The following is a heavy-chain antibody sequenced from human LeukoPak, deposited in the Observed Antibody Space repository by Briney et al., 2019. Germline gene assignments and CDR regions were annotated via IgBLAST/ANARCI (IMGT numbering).Heavy chain of an antibody. J-gene: IGHJ3*02. D-gene: IGHD2-15*01. CDR3: ARSTGYCSGGSCYHPGAFDI. CDR2: INWNGGST. V-gene: IGHV3-20*04. CDR1: GFTFDDYG. Sequence: PGGSLRLSCAASGFTFDDYGMSWVRQAPGKGLEWVSGINWNGGSTVYADSVKGRFTISRDNAKNSLYLQMNSLRAEDTALYYCARSTGYCSGGSCYHPGAFDIWGQGTMVTVSS.